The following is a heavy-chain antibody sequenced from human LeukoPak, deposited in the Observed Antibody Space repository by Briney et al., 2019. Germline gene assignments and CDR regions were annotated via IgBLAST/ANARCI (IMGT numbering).Heavy chain of an antibody. CDR1: GGSISSYY. J-gene: IGHJ4*02. V-gene: IGHV4-59*01. CDR2: IYYSGST. D-gene: IGHD3-3*01. Sequence: PSETLSLTCTVSGGSISSYYWSWIRQPPGKGLEWIGYIYYSGSTNYNPSLKSRVTISVDTSKNQFSLKLSSVTAADTAVYYCARMWYYDLWSGYRDWGQGTLVTVSS. CDR3: ARMWYYDLWSGYRD.